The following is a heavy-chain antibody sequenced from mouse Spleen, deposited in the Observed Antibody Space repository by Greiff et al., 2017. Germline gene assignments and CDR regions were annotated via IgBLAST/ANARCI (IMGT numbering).Heavy chain of an antibody. CDR1: GFTFSSYA. V-gene: IGHV5-9*04. CDR2: ISSGGGNT. D-gene: IGHD1-1*01. J-gene: IGHJ4*01. CDR3: ARLGTTVVASYAIDD. Sequence: EVKLMESGGGLVKLGGSLKLSCAASGFTFSSYAMSWVRQTPEKRLEWVATISSGGGNTYSPDSVKGRFTISRDNAKNTLYLQMSSLKSEDTAMYYCARLGTTVVASYAIDDWGQGTSVTVSS.